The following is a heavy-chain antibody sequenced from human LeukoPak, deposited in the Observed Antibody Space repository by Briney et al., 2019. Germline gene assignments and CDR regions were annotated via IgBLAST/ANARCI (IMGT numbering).Heavy chain of an antibody. V-gene: IGHV3-9*01. CDR2: TSWNSGSI. J-gene: IGHJ4*02. CDR3: AKALYGSGSYNLGTFDY. Sequence: PGGSLRLSCAAPGFTFDDYAMHWVRQAPGKGLEWVSGTSWNSGSIGYADSVKGRFTISRDNAKNSLYLQMNSLRAEDTALYYCAKALYGSGSYNLGTFDYWGQGTLVTVSS. CDR1: GFTFDDYA. D-gene: IGHD3-10*01.